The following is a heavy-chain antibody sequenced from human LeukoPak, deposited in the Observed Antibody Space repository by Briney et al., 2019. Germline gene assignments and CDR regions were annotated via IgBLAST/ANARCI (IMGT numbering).Heavy chain of an antibody. V-gene: IGHV3-23*01. CDR2: ISASGDST. D-gene: IGHD1-14*01. J-gene: IGHJ5*02. CDR1: GFTFNNYA. Sequence: PGGSLRLSCAASGFTFNNYAMSGVRQAPGKGLEWVSAISASGDSTYYADSVKGRFTISRDNSKNTLCLQMNTLRADDTAVYYCAKPTIGRLLPDWFDTWGQGTLVTVSS. CDR3: AKPTIGRLLPDWFDT.